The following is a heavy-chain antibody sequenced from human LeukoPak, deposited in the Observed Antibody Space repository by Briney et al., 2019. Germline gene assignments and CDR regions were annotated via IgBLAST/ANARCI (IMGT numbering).Heavy chain of an antibody. CDR3: ARDLDGSGSLDY. CDR1: GGPISSYY. Sequence: SETLSLTCTVSGGPISSYYWSWIRQPPGKGLEWIGYIYYSGSTNYNPSLKSRVTISVDTSKNQFSLKLSSVTAADTAVYYCARDLDGSGSLDYWGQGTLVTVSS. D-gene: IGHD3-10*01. V-gene: IGHV4-59*01. J-gene: IGHJ4*02. CDR2: IYYSGST.